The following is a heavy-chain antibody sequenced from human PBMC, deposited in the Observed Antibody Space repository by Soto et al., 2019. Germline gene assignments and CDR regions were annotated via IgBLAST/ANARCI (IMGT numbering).Heavy chain of an antibody. Sequence: SETLSLTCTVSGGSISSYYWSWIRQPAGKGLEWIGRIYTSGSTNYNPSLKSRVTMSVDTSKDQFSLKLSSVTAADTAVYYCARDLGSGSSKRYYYYYGMDVWGQGTTVTVSS. CDR1: GGSISSYY. CDR2: IYTSGST. V-gene: IGHV4-4*07. J-gene: IGHJ6*02. CDR3: ARDLGSGSSKRYYYYYGMDV. D-gene: IGHD3-10*01.